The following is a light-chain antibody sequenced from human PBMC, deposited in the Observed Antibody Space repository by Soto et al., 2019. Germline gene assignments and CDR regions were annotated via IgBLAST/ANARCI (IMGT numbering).Light chain of an antibody. CDR2: AAS. J-gene: IGKJ3*01. V-gene: IGKV1-39*01. CDR1: QSIKNY. CDR3: QQSYSPPRT. Sequence: DIQMTQSPSSLSAAIGDRVTITCRASQSIKNYLNWYQHKPGRAPKLLIYAASRLQSGVPSRFSGSGSETDFTLTIRSLQFEDSATYFCQQSYSPPRTFGLGTKVDVK.